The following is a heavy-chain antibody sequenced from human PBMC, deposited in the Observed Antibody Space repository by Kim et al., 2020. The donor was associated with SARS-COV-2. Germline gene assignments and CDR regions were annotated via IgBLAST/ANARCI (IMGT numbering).Heavy chain of an antibody. D-gene: IGHD3-10*01. CDR3: ARGGDFLSNGPPRITMVRGVSFYCMDV. J-gene: IGHJ6*02. Sequence: GGSLRLSCAASGFTFSSYDMHWVRQATGKGLEWVSAIGTAGDTYYPGSVKGRFTISRENAKNSLYLQMNSLRAGDTAVYYGARGGDFLSNGPPRITMVRGVSFYCMDVLGQGTTVTVSS. CDR2: IGTAGDT. V-gene: IGHV3-13*04. CDR1: GFTFSSYD.